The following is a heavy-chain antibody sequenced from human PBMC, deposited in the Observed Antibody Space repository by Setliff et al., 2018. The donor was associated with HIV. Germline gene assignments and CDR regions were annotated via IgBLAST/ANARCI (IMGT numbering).Heavy chain of an antibody. V-gene: IGHV4-59*01. D-gene: IGHD3-22*01. Sequence: SETLSLTFSVSGDDINRDFWTWMRQPPGKGLEWIGYVQYVGPANYNPSLQSRPTLSIDTSKNQFSLKLISVTAADTAVYYCARGEPPASRSGLLYWGQGMLVTVSS. CDR1: GDDINRDF. J-gene: IGHJ4*02. CDR2: VQYVGPA. CDR3: ARGEPPASRSGLLY.